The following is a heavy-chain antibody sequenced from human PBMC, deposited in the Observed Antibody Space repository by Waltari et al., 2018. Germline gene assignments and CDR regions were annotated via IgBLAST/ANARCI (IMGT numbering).Heavy chain of an antibody. CDR3: ARVRGVRGGPFDY. D-gene: IGHD3-10*01. CDR1: GGSISSYY. J-gene: IGHJ4*02. CDR2: IYYSGST. V-gene: IGHV4-59*01. Sequence: QVQLQESGPGLVKPSETLSLTCTVSGGSISSYYWSWIRQPPGKGLEWIGYIYYSGSTNYNPSLKSRVTISVDTSKNQFSLKLSSVTAADTAVYYCARVRGVRGGPFDYWGQGTLVTVSS.